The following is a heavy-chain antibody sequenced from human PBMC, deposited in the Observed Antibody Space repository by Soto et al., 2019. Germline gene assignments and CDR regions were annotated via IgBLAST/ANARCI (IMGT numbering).Heavy chain of an antibody. CDR3: ARAGGTTVTGLWHFDS. Sequence: QVQLEESGGGVVQPGRSLRLSCEASGFTFNTYSMHWVRQPPGKGLEWLAALWYDGTQKYYADSVKGRFIISRDNSKKTLYLDMNSLRAEDPAVYYCARAGGTTVTGLWHFDSWGQGTLVTVSS. CDR2: LWYDGTQK. CDR1: GFTFNTYS. V-gene: IGHV3-33*01. J-gene: IGHJ4*02. D-gene: IGHD4-17*01.